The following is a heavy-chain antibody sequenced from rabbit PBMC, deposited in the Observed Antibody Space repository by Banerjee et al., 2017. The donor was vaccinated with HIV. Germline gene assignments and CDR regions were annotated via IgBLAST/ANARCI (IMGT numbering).Heavy chain of an antibody. CDR3: ARGYDGYDTYGYATYFNL. CDR1: GFSFSSGYY. D-gene: IGHD6-1*01. J-gene: IGHJ4*01. Sequence: QSLEESGGDLVKPGASLTLTCTVSGFSFSSGYYMCWVRQAPGKGLEWIACIYAGDGSTDYASWAKGRFTISKTSSTTVTLQMTSLTAADTATYFCARGYDGYDTYGYATYFNLWGQGTLVTVS. CDR2: IYAGDGST. V-gene: IGHV1S40*01.